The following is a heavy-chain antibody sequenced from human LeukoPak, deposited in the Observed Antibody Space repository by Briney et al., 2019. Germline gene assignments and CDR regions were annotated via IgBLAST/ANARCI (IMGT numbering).Heavy chain of an antibody. CDR2: IYHSGST. J-gene: IGHJ6*03. Sequence: SETLSLTCTVSGGSISSSGYYWGWIRQPPGKGLEWIGSIYHSGSTYYNPSLKSRVTISVDTSKNQFSLKLSSVTAADTAVYYCARLRYANTNYYYYYMDVWGKGTTVTVSS. CDR3: ARLRYANTNYYYYYMDV. V-gene: IGHV4-39*07. CDR1: GGSISSSGYY. D-gene: IGHD3-16*01.